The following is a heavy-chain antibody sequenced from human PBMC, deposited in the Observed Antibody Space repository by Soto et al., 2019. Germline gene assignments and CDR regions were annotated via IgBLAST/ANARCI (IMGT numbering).Heavy chain of an antibody. CDR1: GYSFTSYW. D-gene: IGHD6-13*01. V-gene: IGHV5-51*03. J-gene: IGHJ4*02. Sequence: EVQLVQSGAEVKKPGESLKISCKGSGYSFTSYWIGWVRQMPGKGLEWMGIIYPSDSDTRYSPSFQGQVTISADKSISTAYLQWSSLKASDAAMYYCVRRADRSSWYVAYWGQGTLVTVSS. CDR3: VRRADRSSWYVAY. CDR2: IYPSDSDT.